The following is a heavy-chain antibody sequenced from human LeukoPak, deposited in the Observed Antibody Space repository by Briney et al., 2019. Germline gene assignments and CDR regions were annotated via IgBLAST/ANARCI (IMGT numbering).Heavy chain of an antibody. Sequence: GGSLRLSCAASGFTFSGSAMHWVRQASGKGLEWVARIRSKANSYATAYAASVKDRFTISRDDSKNTADLQMNSLKTEDTAVYYCTRLEGITGTTRNWGQGTLVTVSS. J-gene: IGHJ4*02. V-gene: IGHV3-73*01. CDR3: TRLEGITGTTRN. CDR2: IRSKANSYAT. D-gene: IGHD1-20*01. CDR1: GFTFSGSA.